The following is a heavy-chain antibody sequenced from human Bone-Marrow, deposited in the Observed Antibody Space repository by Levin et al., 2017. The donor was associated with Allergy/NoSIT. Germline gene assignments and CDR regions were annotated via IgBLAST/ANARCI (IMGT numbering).Heavy chain of an antibody. D-gene: IGHD2-21*02. CDR3: ARGATSAKCHDYYLDA. Sequence: VASVKVSCMSSRYLFISNFIHWVRQAPXQGLEWMGWINPYTGGTNISQNFQGRVTMTADTSINTVYVDLNALTSDDPAVYYCARGATSAKCHDYYLDAWGQGTLVTVSS. CDR1: RYLFISNF. J-gene: IGHJ4*02. CDR2: INPYTGGT. V-gene: IGHV1-2*02.